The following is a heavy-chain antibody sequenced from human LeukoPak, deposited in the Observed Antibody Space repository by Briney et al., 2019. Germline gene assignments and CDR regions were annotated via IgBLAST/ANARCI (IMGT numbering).Heavy chain of an antibody. CDR1: GGSISSSSYY. CDR3: ARRTGSYFGQFDS. Sequence: PSETLSLTCTVSGGSISSSSYYWGWIRQPPGKGLEWIGSIYYSGSANYNPSLKSRITISVDTSKNKFSLRLRSVTAADTAIYYCARRTGSYFGQFDSWGQGTLVTVSS. V-gene: IGHV4-39*07. D-gene: IGHD3-10*01. J-gene: IGHJ4*02. CDR2: IYYSGSA.